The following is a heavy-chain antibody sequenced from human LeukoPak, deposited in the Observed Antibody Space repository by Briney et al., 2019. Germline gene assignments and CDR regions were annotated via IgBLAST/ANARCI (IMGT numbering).Heavy chain of an antibody. CDR3: AREGCSSTSCRFDY. Sequence: KSGGSLRLSCIASKFTFGDYGMNWVRQAPGKGLEWVSSISSSSYIYYVDSVKGRFTISRDNAKNSLYLQMNSLRAEDTAVYYCAREGCSSTSCRFDYWGQGTLVTVSS. CDR1: KFTFGDYG. D-gene: IGHD2-2*01. V-gene: IGHV3-21*01. J-gene: IGHJ4*02. CDR2: ISSSSYI.